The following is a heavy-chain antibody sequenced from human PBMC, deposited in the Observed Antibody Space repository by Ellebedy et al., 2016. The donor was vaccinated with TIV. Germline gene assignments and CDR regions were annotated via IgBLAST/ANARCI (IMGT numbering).Heavy chain of an antibody. CDR3: AKPFLMVYAPFDY. J-gene: IGHJ4*02. V-gene: IGHV3-33*06. CDR2: IWYDGSNK. CDR1: GFTFSSYA. D-gene: IGHD2-8*01. Sequence: GESLKISCAASGFTFSSYAMSWVRQAPGKGLEWVAVIWYDGSNKYYADSVKGRFTISRDNSKNTLYLQMNSLRAEDTAVYYCAKPFLMVYAPFDYWGQGTLVTVSS.